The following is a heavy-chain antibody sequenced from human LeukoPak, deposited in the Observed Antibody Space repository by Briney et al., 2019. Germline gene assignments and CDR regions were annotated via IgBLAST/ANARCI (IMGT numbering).Heavy chain of an antibody. D-gene: IGHD5-18*01. CDR1: GFTFDDYG. CDR3: ARVYSRVGPFDY. CDR2: ISSSSPYI. J-gene: IGHJ4*02. V-gene: IGHV3-21*01. Sequence: GGSLRLSCAASGFTFDDYGMSWVRHAPGKGLEWVSSISSSSPYIYYTDSVKGRFTISRDNAKNSLYLQMNSLRAEDTAVYYCARVYSRVGPFDYWGQGTLVTVSS.